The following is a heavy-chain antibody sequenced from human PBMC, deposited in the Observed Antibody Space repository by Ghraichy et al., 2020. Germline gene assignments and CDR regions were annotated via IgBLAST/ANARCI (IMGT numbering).Heavy chain of an antibody. V-gene: IGHV1-69*06. CDR3: AREAYYDSSGYYYVGWFDP. Sequence: SVKVSCKASGGTFSSYAISWVRQAPGQGLEWMGGIIPIFGTANYAQKFQGRVTITADKSTSTAYMELSSLRSEDTAVYYCAREAYYDSSGYYYVGWFDPWGQGTLVTVSS. CDR1: GGTFSSYA. D-gene: IGHD3-22*01. J-gene: IGHJ5*02. CDR2: IIPIFGTA.